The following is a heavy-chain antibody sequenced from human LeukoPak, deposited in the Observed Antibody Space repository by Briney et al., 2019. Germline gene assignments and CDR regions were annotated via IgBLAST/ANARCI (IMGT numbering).Heavy chain of an antibody. CDR1: GGSISSYY. CDR3: ARGHYYDSSGYYYDFDY. Sequence: PSETLSLTCTVSGGSISSYYWSWIRQPPGKGLEWIGYIYYSGSTNYNPSLKSRVTISVDTSKNQFSLKLSSVTAADTAVYYCARGHYYDSSGYYYDFDYWGQGTLVTVSS. CDR2: IYYSGST. J-gene: IGHJ4*02. V-gene: IGHV4-59*01. D-gene: IGHD3-22*01.